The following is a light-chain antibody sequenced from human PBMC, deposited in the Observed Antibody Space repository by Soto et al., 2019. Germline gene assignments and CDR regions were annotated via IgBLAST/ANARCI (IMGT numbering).Light chain of an antibody. CDR2: DVS. CDR1: SSDVGAYNY. V-gene: IGLV2-8*01. CDR3: RSYGGGNNYVV. Sequence: QSALTQPPSASGSPGQSVTISCTGTSSDVGAYNYVSWYQHHPGKAPKLLIYDVSKRPSGVPDRFSGSKSGNTASLTVSGLQAEDEAEYFCRSYGGGNNYVVFGGGTKVTVL. J-gene: IGLJ2*01.